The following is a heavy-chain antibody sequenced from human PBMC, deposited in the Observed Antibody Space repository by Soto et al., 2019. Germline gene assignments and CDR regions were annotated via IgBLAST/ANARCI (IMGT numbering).Heavy chain of an antibody. Sequence: GGSLRLSCAASGYTFSDYYMSWIRQTPGKGLEWISYIDTSGTKIYYADSVKGRFTITRDNAKNSLYLEMNSLRDEDTAVYYCASHYDMWSGYLSPVDYWGQGTLVTVSS. CDR2: IDTSGTKI. D-gene: IGHD3-3*01. CDR3: ASHYDMWSGYLSPVDY. CDR1: GYTFSDYY. V-gene: IGHV3-11*01. J-gene: IGHJ4*02.